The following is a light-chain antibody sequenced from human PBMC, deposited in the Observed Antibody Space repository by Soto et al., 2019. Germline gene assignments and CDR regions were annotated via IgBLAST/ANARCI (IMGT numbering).Light chain of an antibody. CDR3: QQYASSPPYT. V-gene: IGKV3-20*01. Sequence: EIVLTQSPGTLSLSPGERATLSCRASQSVSSSYLAWYQQKPGQAPRLLIYGASSRATGIPDRFSGSGSGTDFTLTISRLVPEDFAVYYFQQYASSPPYTFGQGTKLEIK. CDR1: QSVSSSY. J-gene: IGKJ2*01. CDR2: GAS.